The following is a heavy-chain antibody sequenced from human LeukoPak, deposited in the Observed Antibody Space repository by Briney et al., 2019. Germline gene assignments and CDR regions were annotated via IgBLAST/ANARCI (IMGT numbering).Heavy chain of an antibody. CDR3: ARAPSYYDFWSGYYTTWWFDP. D-gene: IGHD3-3*01. J-gene: IGHJ5*02. CDR2: ISSSSSYI. CDR1: GFTFSSYW. Sequence: PGGSLRLSCAASGFTFSSYWMHWVRQAPGKGLEWVSSISSSSSYIYYADSVKGRFTISRDNAKNSLYLQMNSLRAEDTAVYYCARAPSYYDFWSGYYTTWWFDPWGQGTLVTVSS. V-gene: IGHV3-21*01.